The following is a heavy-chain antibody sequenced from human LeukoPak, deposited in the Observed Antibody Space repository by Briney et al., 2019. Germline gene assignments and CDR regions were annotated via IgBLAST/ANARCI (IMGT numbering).Heavy chain of an antibody. D-gene: IGHD2-2*01. CDR1: GFTFSSYW. V-gene: IGHV3-74*01. CDR2: INSGGRST. J-gene: IGHJ3*02. CDR3: SGHAAAGDGFDI. Sequence: PGGSLTLSCAASGFTFSSYWMNWVRQAPGKGLLWVSRINSGGRSTTYADSVKGRFTISRDNAKNTLYLQMNSLKAEDTAVYYCSGHAAAGDGFDIWGQGTMVTVSS.